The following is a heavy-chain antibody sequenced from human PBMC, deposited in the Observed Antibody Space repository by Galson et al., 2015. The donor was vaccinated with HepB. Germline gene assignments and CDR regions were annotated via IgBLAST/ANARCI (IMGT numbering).Heavy chain of an antibody. D-gene: IGHD6-13*01. CDR3: AREGRAAVTNPVDY. CDR2: MNPNSGNT. J-gene: IGHJ4*02. Sequence: SVKVSCKASGYNFTSYAINWVRQAPGQGLEWMGWMNPNSGNTGYTQKFQGRVTMTRNTSTSTAYMELTSLRSEDTAVYYCAREGRAAVTNPVDYWGQGTLVTVSS. V-gene: IGHV1-8*01. CDR1: GYNFTSYA.